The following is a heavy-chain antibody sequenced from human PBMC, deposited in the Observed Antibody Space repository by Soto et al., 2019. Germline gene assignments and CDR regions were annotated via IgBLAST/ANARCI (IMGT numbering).Heavy chain of an antibody. CDR2: IYYKGSA. D-gene: IGHD3-16*01. V-gene: IGHV4-59*02. CDR3: ARDMYTNYVNYFDL. Sequence: SETLSLTCTVSGGSVTSYYWTWIRQPPGKGLESIGYIYYKGSANYNPSLKGRVTISLDNAHNSLYLQMSGLRAEDTALYYCARDMYTNYVNYFDLWGQGTLVTVSS. J-gene: IGHJ5*02. CDR1: GGSVTSYY.